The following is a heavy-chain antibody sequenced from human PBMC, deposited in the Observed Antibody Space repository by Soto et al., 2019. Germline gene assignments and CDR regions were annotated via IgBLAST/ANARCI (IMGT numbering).Heavy chain of an antibody. CDR2: IHHSGST. CDR1: GDSITSHHW. CDR3: AGGPDLAGTRPAGYFPH. V-gene: IGHV4-4*01. D-gene: IGHD6-13*01. Sequence: QVQLQESGPGLVKPAGTLSLTCAVSGDSITSHHWWTWVRQPPGKGLEWIGEIHHSGSTNYNPSLKGRVTLSVDKSSNQFSLSLRSVTDADTAVYFCAGGPDLAGTRPAGYFPHWGQGTLITVSS. J-gene: IGHJ1*01.